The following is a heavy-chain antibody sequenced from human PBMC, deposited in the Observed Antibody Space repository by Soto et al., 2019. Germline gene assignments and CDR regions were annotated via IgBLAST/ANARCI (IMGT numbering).Heavy chain of an antibody. CDR1: GGSIGSHY. Sequence: QVQLQESGPGLVKPSETLSLTCTVSGGSIGSHYWSWIRQPPGEGLEWIGRASYSGSPNYNPSLKSRATISRDTSKNQFSLKLTSVTAADAAVYYCARQWGGDYWGQGTLVTVSS. J-gene: IGHJ4*02. CDR3: ARQWGGDY. D-gene: IGHD3-16*01. CDR2: ASYSGSP. V-gene: IGHV4-59*08.